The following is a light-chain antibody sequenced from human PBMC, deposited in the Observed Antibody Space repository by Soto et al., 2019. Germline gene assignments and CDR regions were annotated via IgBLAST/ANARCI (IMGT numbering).Light chain of an antibody. CDR2: FAS. Sequence: DIQMTQSPSSLSASVGDRVIITCRAGQSIGAYLNWYQHKSGQAPSLHISFASTLHTGVPSRFSGSGSGTHFSLAISNLQPEDFATYYCQQTHTSPVAFGQGTKVDIK. CDR1: QSIGAY. J-gene: IGKJ1*01. V-gene: IGKV1-39*01. CDR3: QQTHTSPVA.